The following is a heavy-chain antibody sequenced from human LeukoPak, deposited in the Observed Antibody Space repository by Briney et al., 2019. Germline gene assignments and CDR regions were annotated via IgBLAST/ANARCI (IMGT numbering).Heavy chain of an antibody. Sequence: GGSLRLSCAASGFTFSSYAMSWVRQAPGKGLEWVSAISGSGGSTYYADSVKGRFTISRDNSKNTLYLQMNSLRAEDTAVYYCAKDGKGWGVMGYFDYWGQGTLVTVSS. D-gene: IGHD3-16*01. CDR3: AKDGKGWGVMGYFDY. J-gene: IGHJ4*02. V-gene: IGHV3-23*01. CDR2: ISGSGGST. CDR1: GFTFSSYA.